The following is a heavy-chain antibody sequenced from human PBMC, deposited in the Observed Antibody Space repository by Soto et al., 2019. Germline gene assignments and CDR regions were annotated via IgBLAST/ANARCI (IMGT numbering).Heavy chain of an antibody. V-gene: IGHV3-7*01. CDR1: GFTFSSYW. D-gene: IGHD6-13*01. J-gene: IGHJ6*03. CDR2: IKQDGSEK. CDR3: ARQGYSSSWYFSRYYYYYMEV. Sequence: GGSLRLSCAASGFTFSSYWMSWVRQAPGKGLEWVANIKQDGSEKYYVDSVKGRFTISRDNAKNSLYLQMNSLRAEDTAVYYCARQGYSSSWYFSRYYYYYMEVWGKGTTVTVSS.